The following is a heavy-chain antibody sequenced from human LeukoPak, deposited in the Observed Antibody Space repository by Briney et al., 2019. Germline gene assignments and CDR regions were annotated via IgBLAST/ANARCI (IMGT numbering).Heavy chain of an antibody. D-gene: IGHD3-10*01. J-gene: IGHJ5*02. V-gene: IGHV1-2*02. Sequence: ASVKVSCKASGYTFTGYYMHWVRQAPGQGLAWMGWINPNSGGTNYAQKFQGRVTLTRDTSISTAYMELSRLRSDDTAVYYCARDRITMVRGLITKNEPYNWFDPWGQGTLVTVSS. CDR3: ARDRITMVRGLITKNEPYNWFDP. CDR2: INPNSGGT. CDR1: GYTFTGYY.